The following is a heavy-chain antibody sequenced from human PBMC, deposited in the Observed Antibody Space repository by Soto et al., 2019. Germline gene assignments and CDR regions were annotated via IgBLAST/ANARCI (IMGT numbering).Heavy chain of an antibody. CDR1: GGSISRHS. V-gene: IGHV4-4*07. D-gene: IGHD5-12*01. CDR2: IYPSGST. J-gene: IGHJ4*02. Sequence: SETLSLTCTVSGGSISRHSWIWIRQPAGRGLEWIGHIYPSGSTSYNPSLRSRVTMSLDTSNNQIFLNLTSVTAADTAVFYCVRGRSYSVYDIWGPGTLVTVSS. CDR3: VRGRSYSVYDI.